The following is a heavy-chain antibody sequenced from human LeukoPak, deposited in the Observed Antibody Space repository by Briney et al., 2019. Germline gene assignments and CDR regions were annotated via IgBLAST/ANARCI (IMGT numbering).Heavy chain of an antibody. V-gene: IGHV3-23*01. CDR2: IGGRGGST. J-gene: IGHJ3*02. CDR3: AVGAARASYAFDI. CDR1: GFRFSDFT. D-gene: IGHD1-26*01. Sequence: PGGSLRLSCAASGFRFSDFTMTWVRQAPGKGPEWVSAIGGRGGSTYYADSLGGRFTISRDNSKDMLYLQMNSLRAEDTALYYCAVGAARASYAFDIWGQGTMVTVSS.